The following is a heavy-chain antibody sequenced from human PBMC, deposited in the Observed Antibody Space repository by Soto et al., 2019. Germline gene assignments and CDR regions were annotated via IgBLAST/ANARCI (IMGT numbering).Heavy chain of an antibody. V-gene: IGHV3-48*03. CDR1: GFTFSSYE. Sequence: PVGSLRLSCAASGFTFSSYEMNWVRQAPGKGLEWVSYISSSGSTIYYADSVKGRFTISRDNAKNSLYLQMNSLRAEDTAVYYCARDCLATIWDYYGMDVWGQGTTVTVSS. CDR3: ARDCLATIWDYYGMDV. D-gene: IGHD5-12*01. CDR2: ISSSGSTI. J-gene: IGHJ6*02.